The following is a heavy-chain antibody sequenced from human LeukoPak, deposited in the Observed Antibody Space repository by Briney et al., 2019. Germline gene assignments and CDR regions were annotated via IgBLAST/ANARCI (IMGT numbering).Heavy chain of an antibody. CDR1: GGSISSYY. J-gene: IGHJ4*02. Sequence: SETLSLTCTVSGGSISSYYWSWIRQPPGKGLEWIGYIYYSGSTSYNPSLKSRVTISVDTSKNQFSMKLSSVTAADTAVYYCARRLTFGAGIDYWGQGTLVTVSS. CDR2: IYYSGST. CDR3: ARRLTFGAGIDY. V-gene: IGHV4-59*12. D-gene: IGHD3-10*01.